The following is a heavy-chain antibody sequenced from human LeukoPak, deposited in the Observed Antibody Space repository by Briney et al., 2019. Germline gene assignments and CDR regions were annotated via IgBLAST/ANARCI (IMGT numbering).Heavy chain of an antibody. D-gene: IGHD3-9*01. J-gene: IGHJ4*02. CDR2: IYYSGST. CDR1: GGSISSSSYY. Sequence: SETLSLTCTVSGGSISSSSYYWGWIRQPPGKGLEWIGSIYYSGSTYYNPSLKSRVTISVDTSKNQFSLKLSSVTAADTAVYYCARDLEYYDILTGPYFDYWGQGTLVTVSS. CDR3: ARDLEYYDILTGPYFDY. V-gene: IGHV4-39*07.